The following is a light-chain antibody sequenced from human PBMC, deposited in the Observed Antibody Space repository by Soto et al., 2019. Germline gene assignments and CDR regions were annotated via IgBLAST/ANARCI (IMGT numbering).Light chain of an antibody. CDR3: CSYAGSSSWV. CDR1: SIDVGSYNL. Sequence: QSVLTQPASVSGSPGQSITISGTLTSIDVGSYNLVSWYQQHPGKAPKLMIYEGSKRPPGVSNRFSGSKSGNTASLTISGLQAEDEADYYCCSYAGSSSWVFGTGTKVTVL. CDR2: EGS. V-gene: IGLV2-23*01. J-gene: IGLJ1*01.